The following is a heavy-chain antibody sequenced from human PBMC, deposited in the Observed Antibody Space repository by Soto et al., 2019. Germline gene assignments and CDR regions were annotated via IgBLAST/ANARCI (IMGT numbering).Heavy chain of an antibody. CDR2: IYYSGST. CDR1: GGSVSSGSYY. J-gene: IGHJ4*02. Sequence: SETLSLTCTVSGGSVSSGSYYWSWIRQPPGKGLEWIGYIYYSGSTNYNPSLKSRVTISVDTSKNQFSLKLSSVTAADTAVYYCARGTDYYDSSGYYYIFDYWGQGTLVTVSS. CDR3: ARGTDYYDSSGYYYIFDY. D-gene: IGHD3-22*01. V-gene: IGHV4-61*01.